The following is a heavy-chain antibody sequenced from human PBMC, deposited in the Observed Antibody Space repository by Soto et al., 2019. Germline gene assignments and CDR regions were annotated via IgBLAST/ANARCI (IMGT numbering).Heavy chain of an antibody. CDR3: ARGGHGGYSYYFDY. J-gene: IGHJ4*02. D-gene: IGHD6-25*01. CDR1: GGSISSSSYY. V-gene: IGHV4-39*01. CDR2: IYYSGST. Sequence: SETLSLTCTVSGGSISSSSYYWGWIRQPPGKGLEWIGSIYYSGSTYYNPSLKSRVTISVDTSKNQFSLKLSSVTAADTAVYYRARGGHGGYSYYFDYWGQGTLVTVSS.